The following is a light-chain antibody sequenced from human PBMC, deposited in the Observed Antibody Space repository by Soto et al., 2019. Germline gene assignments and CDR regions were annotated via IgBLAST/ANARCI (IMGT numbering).Light chain of an antibody. Sequence: QSVLTQPASVSGSPGQSITISCTGTSSDVGGYNYVSWYQHHPGKAPKLIIYDVSNRPSGVSIRFSGSKSDNTASLTTSGLQPEDEADYHCSSYTTSNTRQIVVGTGTKVTVL. J-gene: IGLJ1*01. V-gene: IGLV2-14*03. CDR2: DVS. CDR3: SSYTTSNTRQIV. CDR1: SSDVGGYNY.